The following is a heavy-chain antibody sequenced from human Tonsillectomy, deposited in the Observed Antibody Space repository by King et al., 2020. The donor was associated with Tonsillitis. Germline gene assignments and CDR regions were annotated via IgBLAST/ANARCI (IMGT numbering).Heavy chain of an antibody. J-gene: IGHJ4*02. V-gene: IGHV3-23*04. CDR2: ISGSGGST. CDR3: AKGTNRYKWLEAAAGPGYFDY. D-gene: IGHD6-13*01. CDR1: GFTFSSYA. Sequence: DVQLVESGGGLVQPGGSLRLSCAASGFTFSSYAMSWVRQAPGKGLEWVSAISGSGGSTYYADSVKGRITISRDNSKNTLYLQMNSLRAEDTAVYYCAKGTNRYKWLEAAAGPGYFDYWGQGTLVTVSS.